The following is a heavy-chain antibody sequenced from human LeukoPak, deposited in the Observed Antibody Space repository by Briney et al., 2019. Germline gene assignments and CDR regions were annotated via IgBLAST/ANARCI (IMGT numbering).Heavy chain of an antibody. CDR1: GGSFSGYY. D-gene: IGHD3-10*01. V-gene: IGHV4-34*01. Sequence: SETLSLTCAVYGGSFSGYYWSWIRQPPGKGLEWIGEINHSGSTNYNPSLKSRVTISVDTSKNQFSLKLSSVTAADTAVYYCARGVGYYGSGSYYHYWGQGTLVTVSS. CDR2: INHSGST. CDR3: ARGVGYYGSGSYYHY. J-gene: IGHJ4*02.